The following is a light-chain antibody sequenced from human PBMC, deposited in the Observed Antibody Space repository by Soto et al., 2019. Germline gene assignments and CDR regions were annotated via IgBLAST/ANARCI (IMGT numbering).Light chain of an antibody. CDR2: GAS. CDR1: QSVSSSY. Sequence: EIVLTQSTGTMSLSPGERSTRSGMASQSVSSSYLAWYRQKPGQAPRLLIYGASSRATGIPDRFTGSGSGTDFTLTISRLEPEDFAVYYCQFYGDPPKTVGPGTQVDIK. J-gene: IGKJ1*01. V-gene: IGKV3-20*01. CDR3: QFYGDPPKT.